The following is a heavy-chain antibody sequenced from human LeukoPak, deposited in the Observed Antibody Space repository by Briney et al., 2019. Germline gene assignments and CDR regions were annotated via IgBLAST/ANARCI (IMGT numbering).Heavy chain of an antibody. J-gene: IGHJ4*02. CDR2: ISSSSSTI. V-gene: IGHV3-48*01. CDR1: GFTFSSYS. CDR3: ARDPPSYCSSTSCHFDY. D-gene: IGHD2-2*01. Sequence: GGSLRLSCAASGFTFSSYSMNWVRQAPGKGLEWVSYISSSSSTIYYADSVKGRFTISRDNAKNSLYLQMNSLRAEDTAVYYCARDPPSYCSSTSCHFDYWGQGTLVTVSS.